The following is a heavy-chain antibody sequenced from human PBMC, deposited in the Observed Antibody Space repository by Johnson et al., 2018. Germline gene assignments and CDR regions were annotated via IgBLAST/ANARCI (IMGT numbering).Heavy chain of an antibody. CDR1: GFTFTSSW. Sequence: VQLLEAGGGLVQPGGSLRLSCAASGFTFTSSWMSWVRQAPAEGLEWVANIKPDGSEKYYVDSVKGRFTISRDDAKNSLYLQMNSLRAEDTAVYYCVRGGSTWFYYWGQGALVTVSS. D-gene: IGHD1-26*01. J-gene: IGHJ4*02. CDR2: IKPDGSEK. V-gene: IGHV3-7*01. CDR3: VRGGSTWFYY.